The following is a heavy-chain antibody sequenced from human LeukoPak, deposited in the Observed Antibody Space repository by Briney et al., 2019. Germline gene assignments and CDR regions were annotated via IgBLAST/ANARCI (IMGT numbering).Heavy chain of an antibody. CDR3: AREVVTMTLLVGAGPNDAYDI. D-gene: IGHD3-22*01. Sequence: ASVKVSCTASGYTFTTYYMHWVRQAPGQALEWVGMVNPNGGTISYAPKFQGRVSMTSDTSTRTVYMELSSLRPDDTAVYYCAREVVTMTLLVGAGPNDAYDIWGQGTRVIVSS. J-gene: IGHJ3*02. CDR2: VNPNGGTI. V-gene: IGHV1-46*01. CDR1: GYTFTTYY.